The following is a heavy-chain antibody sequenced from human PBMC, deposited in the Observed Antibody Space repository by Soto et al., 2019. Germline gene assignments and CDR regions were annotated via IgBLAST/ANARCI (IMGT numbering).Heavy chain of an antibody. CDR3: ARDRGSRSSWYGGSYWFDP. CDR2: ISYDGSNK. Sequence: QVQLVESGGGVVQPGRSLRLSCAASGFTFSSYAMHWVRQAPGKGLECVAVISYDGSNKYYADSVKGRFTISRDNSKNTLYMQMNSLRAEDTAVYYCARDRGSRSSWYGGSYWFDPWGQGTLVTVSS. V-gene: IGHV3-30-3*01. CDR1: GFTFSSYA. D-gene: IGHD6-13*01. J-gene: IGHJ5*02.